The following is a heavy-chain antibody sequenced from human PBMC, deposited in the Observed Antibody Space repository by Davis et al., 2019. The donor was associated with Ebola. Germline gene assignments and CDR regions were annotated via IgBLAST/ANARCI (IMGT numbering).Heavy chain of an antibody. J-gene: IGHJ4*02. V-gene: IGHV3-72*01. CDR3: ARATSGTYLLNY. CDR1: GFTFSDYY. Sequence: GESLKISCAASGFTFSDYYMDWVRQAPGMGLEWVGRIRNKASSYSTEYAASVKDRFIISRDDSKDSLYLQMNSPKTEDTAVYYCARATSGTYLLNYWGQGTLVTVSS. CDR2: IRNKASSYST. D-gene: IGHD1-26*01.